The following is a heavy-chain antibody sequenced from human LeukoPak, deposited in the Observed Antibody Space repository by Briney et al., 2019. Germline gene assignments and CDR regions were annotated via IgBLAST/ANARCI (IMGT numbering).Heavy chain of an antibody. J-gene: IGHJ3*02. CDR1: GFTFSTYA. D-gene: IGHD2-21*02. Sequence: PGGSLRLSCAASGFTFSTYAMSWVRQAPGKGLQRVSAISGSGGSTYYADSVKGRFTISRDNSKNTLYLQMNSLRAEDTAVYYCAKDFIVVVTAAFDIWGQGTMVTVSS. CDR2: ISGSGGST. V-gene: IGHV3-23*01. CDR3: AKDFIVVVTAAFDI.